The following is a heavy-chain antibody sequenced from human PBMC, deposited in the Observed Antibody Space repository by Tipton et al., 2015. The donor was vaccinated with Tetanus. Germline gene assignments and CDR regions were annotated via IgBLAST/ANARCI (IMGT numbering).Heavy chain of an antibody. V-gene: IGHV4-31*03. CDR3: AREGRLGYYDSSGYFEH. D-gene: IGHD3-22*01. Sequence: TLSLTCTVSGGSISSGGYYWSWIRQHPGKGLEWIGYIYYSGSTYYNPSLKSRVTISVDTSKNQFSLKLSSVTAADTAVYYCAREGRLGYYDSSGYFEHWGQGTLVTVSS. CDR2: IYYSGST. CDR1: GGSISSGGYY. J-gene: IGHJ4*02.